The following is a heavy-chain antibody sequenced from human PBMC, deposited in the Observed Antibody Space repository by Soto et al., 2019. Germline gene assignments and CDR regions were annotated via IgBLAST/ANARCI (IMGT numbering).Heavy chain of an antibody. CDR3: AREVVDTAMVTGNWFDP. Sequence: GSLRLSCAASGFTFSSYGMHWVRQAPGKGLEWVAVIWYDGSNKYYADSVKGRFTISRDNSKNTLYLQMNSLRAEDTAVYYCAREVVDTAMVTGNWFDPWGQGTLVTVSS. D-gene: IGHD5-18*01. J-gene: IGHJ5*02. V-gene: IGHV3-33*01. CDR1: GFTFSSYG. CDR2: IWYDGSNK.